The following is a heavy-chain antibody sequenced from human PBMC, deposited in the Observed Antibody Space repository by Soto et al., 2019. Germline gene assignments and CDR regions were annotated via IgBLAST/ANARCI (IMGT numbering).Heavy chain of an antibody. Sequence: EVQLVESGGGLVKPGGSLRLSCAASGFSFSNGWINWVRQAPGKGLEWVGRIKSKMDGGTTDFAAPVKGRFAISRDDSKNMVYLEMSSLKTEDTGVYYCTTDSYITITGFRFVYWGHGTLVTVSS. J-gene: IGHJ4*01. CDR2: IKSKMDGGTT. D-gene: IGHD3-10*01. V-gene: IGHV3-15*07. CDR3: TTDSYITITGFRFVY. CDR1: GFSFSNGW.